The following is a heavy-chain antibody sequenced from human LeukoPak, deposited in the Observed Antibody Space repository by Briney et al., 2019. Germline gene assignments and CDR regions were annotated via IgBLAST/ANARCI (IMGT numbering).Heavy chain of an antibody. Sequence: GRSLRLSCAASEFTFSSYGMHWVRQAPGKGLEWVAVIWYDGSNKYYADSVKGRFTISRDNSKNTLYLQMNSLRAEDTAVYYCASGWYYFDYWGQGTLVTVSS. CDR2: IWYDGSNK. D-gene: IGHD6-19*01. J-gene: IGHJ4*02. CDR3: ASGWYYFDY. CDR1: EFTFSSYG. V-gene: IGHV3-33*01.